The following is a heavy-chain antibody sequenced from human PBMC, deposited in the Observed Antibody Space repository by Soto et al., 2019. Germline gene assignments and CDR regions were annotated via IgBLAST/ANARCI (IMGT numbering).Heavy chain of an antibody. J-gene: IGHJ4*02. V-gene: IGHV4-59*08. Sequence: PSETLSLTCTVSGGSITSYYWSWIRQPPGKGLEWIGYIYYSGSTNYNPSLKSRVTISVDTSKNQFSLKLRSVTAADTAVYYCARSGVSGHLDYWGQGTLVTVSS. CDR1: GGSITSYY. D-gene: IGHD2-15*01. CDR2: IYYSGST. CDR3: ARSGVSGHLDY.